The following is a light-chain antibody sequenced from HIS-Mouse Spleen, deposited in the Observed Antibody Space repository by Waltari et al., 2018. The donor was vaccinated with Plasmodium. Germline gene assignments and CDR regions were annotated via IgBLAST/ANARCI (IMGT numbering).Light chain of an antibody. Sequence: DIQMTQSPSSLSASVGDRVTITCRASQSISSYLNWYQQKPGKAPKLLIYAASSLQSGVPSRFSGSGSGTDFTLTISNLQPEDFAVYYCQQYNNWPPYTFGQGTKLEIK. CDR3: QQYNNWPPYT. V-gene: IGKV1-39*01. CDR1: QSISSY. J-gene: IGKJ2*01. CDR2: AAS.